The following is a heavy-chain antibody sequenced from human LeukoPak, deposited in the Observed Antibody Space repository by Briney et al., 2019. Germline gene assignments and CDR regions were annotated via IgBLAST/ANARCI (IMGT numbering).Heavy chain of an antibody. CDR1: GYIFTHYW. D-gene: IGHD3-10*01. V-gene: IGHV5-51*01. J-gene: IGHJ4*02. CDR3: VIDTNNFYGSGSFDY. CDR2: IYPADSDT. Sequence: GESLKISCQVSGYIFTHYWIGWVRQMPGKGLESMGIIYPADSDTTYSPSFQGQVTISADKSISTAYLQWSSLKASDTAMYYCVIDTNNFYGSGSFDYWGQGTLVTVSS.